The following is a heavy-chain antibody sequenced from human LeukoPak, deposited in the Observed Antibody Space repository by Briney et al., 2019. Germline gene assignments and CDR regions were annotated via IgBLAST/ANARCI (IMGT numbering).Heavy chain of an antibody. V-gene: IGHV4-59*01. CDR3: ARYDFWSGLYFDY. CDR1: GGSISSYY. D-gene: IGHD3-3*01. CDR2: IYYSGST. Sequence: SETLSLTCTVSGGSISSYYWSWIRQPPGKGLEWIGYIYYSGSTNCNPSLKSRVTISVDTSKNQFSLKLSSVTAADTAVYYCARYDFWSGLYFDYWGQGTLVTVSS. J-gene: IGHJ4*02.